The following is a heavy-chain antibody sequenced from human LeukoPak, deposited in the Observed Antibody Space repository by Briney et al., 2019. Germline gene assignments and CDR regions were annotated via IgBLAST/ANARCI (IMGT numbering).Heavy chain of an antibody. J-gene: IGHJ4*02. CDR3: ESDTSAQKD. CDR1: GFSFTNAW. CDR2: IKSKSEGGTT. Sequence: GGSLRLSCAASGFSFTNAWMSWVRQAPGKGLEWVGRIKSKSEGGTTDYAAPVKGRFAISRDDSENTLYLEMNSLKTEDTAVYYCESDTSAQKDWGQGTLVTVSS. D-gene: IGHD3-22*01. V-gene: IGHV3-15*01.